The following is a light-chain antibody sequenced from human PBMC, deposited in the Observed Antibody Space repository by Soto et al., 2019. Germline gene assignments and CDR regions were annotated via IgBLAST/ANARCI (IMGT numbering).Light chain of an antibody. CDR1: QSVSSSY. CDR2: GAS. Sequence: IEFTQSPGALSSAPGGRSRLSWRPSQSVSSSYLAWYQQKPGQAPRLLIYGASSRATGIPDRFSGSGSGTAFNLTIRRLQPEDSALPYCQPSGTSPEKFAQGTKVDIK. J-gene: IGKJ1*01. CDR3: QPSGTSPEK. V-gene: IGKV3-20*01.